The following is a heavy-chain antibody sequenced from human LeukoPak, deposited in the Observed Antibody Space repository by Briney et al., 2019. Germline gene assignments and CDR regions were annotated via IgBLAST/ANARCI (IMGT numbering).Heavy chain of an antibody. CDR2: MYSDGSA. J-gene: IGHJ4*02. D-gene: IGHD3-10*01. CDR1: GFNVRTNY. V-gene: IGHV3-53*01. Sequence: PGGSLRLSCTASGFNVRTNYMFWVRQAPGKGLECVSVMYSDGSAYYADSVKGRFTLSRDNSKNTLYLQMNSLRAEDTALYYCAKTSIHHSGSYTFDSWGQGTLVTVSS. CDR3: AKTSIHHSGSYTFDS.